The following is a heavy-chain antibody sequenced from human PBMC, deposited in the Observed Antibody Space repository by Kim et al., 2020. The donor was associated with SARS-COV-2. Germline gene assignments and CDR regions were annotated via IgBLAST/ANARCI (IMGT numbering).Heavy chain of an antibody. V-gene: IGHV3-23*03. CDR3: AKEDIEPNDYGDYVGYYGMDV. CDR1: GFTFSSYA. CDR2: IYSGGSST. Sequence: GGSLRLSCAASGFTFSSYAMSWVRQAPGKGLEWVSVIYSGGSSTYYADSVKGRFTISRDNSKNTLYLQMNSLRAEDTAVYYCAKEDIEPNDYGDYVGYYGMDVWGQGTTVTVSS. J-gene: IGHJ6*02. D-gene: IGHD4-17*01.